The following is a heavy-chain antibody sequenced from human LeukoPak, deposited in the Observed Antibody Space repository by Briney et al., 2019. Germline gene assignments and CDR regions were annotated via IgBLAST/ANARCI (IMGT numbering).Heavy chain of an antibody. J-gene: IGHJ4*02. CDR2: INHSGST. CDR1: GGSFCGYY. V-gene: IGHV4-34*01. CDR3: ARRRYYFDY. D-gene: IGHD4-17*01. Sequence: PSETLSLTCAVYGGSFCGYYWSWIRQPPGKGLEWIGEINHSGSTNYNPSLKSRVTISVDTSKNQFSLKLSSVTAADTAVYYCARRRYYFDYWGQGTLVTVSS.